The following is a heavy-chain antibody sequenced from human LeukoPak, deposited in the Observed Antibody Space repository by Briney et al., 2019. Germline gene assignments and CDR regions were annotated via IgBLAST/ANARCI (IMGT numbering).Heavy chain of an antibody. Sequence: PSETLSLTCTVSGYSISSGYYWGWIRQPPGKGLEWIGSIYHSGSTYYNPSLKSRVTISVDTSKNQFSLKLSSVTAADTAVYYCARLNGGYSYGYPDYWGQGTLVTVSS. CDR3: ARLNGGYSYGYPDY. V-gene: IGHV4-38-2*02. J-gene: IGHJ4*02. CDR1: GYSISSGYY. D-gene: IGHD5-18*01. CDR2: IYHSGST.